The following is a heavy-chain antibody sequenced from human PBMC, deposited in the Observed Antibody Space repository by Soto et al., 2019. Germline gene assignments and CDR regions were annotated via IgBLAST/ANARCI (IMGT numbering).Heavy chain of an antibody. CDR3: AHGSGWLSDY. V-gene: IGHV2-5*02. Sequence: QITLKESGPTLVKPTQTLTLTCSFSGFSLTSTAVGVNRIRQPPGKALEWLALIYWDDGHHFSPALKSRLSVTKDTSKNQVVLTMTNMDPVDTATYYCAHGSGWLSDYWGQGILVTVSS. CDR2: IYWDDGH. J-gene: IGHJ4*02. CDR1: GFSLTSTAVG. D-gene: IGHD6-19*01.